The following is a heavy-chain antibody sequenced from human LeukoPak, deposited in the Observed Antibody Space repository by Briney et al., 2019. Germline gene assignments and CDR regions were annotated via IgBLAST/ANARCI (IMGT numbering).Heavy chain of an antibody. Sequence: ASVKVSCKASGYTFTGYYMHWVRQAPGQGLEWMGWINPNSGDTNYAQKFQGRVTMTRDTSISTAYMELSRLRSDDTAVDYCARGGNYGCSAGSCYSDYWGQGTLVTVSS. V-gene: IGHV1-2*02. CDR1: GYTFTGYY. CDR3: ARGGNYGCSAGSCYSDY. D-gene: IGHD2-15*01. CDR2: INPNSGDT. J-gene: IGHJ4*02.